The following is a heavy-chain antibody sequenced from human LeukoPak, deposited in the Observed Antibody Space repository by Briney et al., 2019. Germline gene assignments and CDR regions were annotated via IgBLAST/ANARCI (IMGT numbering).Heavy chain of an antibody. D-gene: IGHD6-13*01. Sequence: PGGSLRLSCAASGFTFSSYSMNWVRQAPGKGLEWVSSINSDSSIMYYAESVKGRFTISRDNARNSLYLQMNSLRAEDTAVYYCARVEAAGTGVFDYWGQGTLVTVSS. V-gene: IGHV3-21*01. J-gene: IGHJ4*02. CDR1: GFTFSSYS. CDR3: ARVEAAGTGVFDY. CDR2: INSDSSIM.